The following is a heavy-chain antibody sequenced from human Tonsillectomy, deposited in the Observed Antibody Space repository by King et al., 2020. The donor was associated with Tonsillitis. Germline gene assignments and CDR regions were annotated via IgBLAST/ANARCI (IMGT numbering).Heavy chain of an antibody. CDR3: ASATLGSSRRPGGMDV. Sequence: VQLVESGGGLVKPGGSLRLSCAASGFTFSSYCINWVRQAPGKGLEWVSSITSSSSYIYYADSVKGRFTISSDNAKNSLYRQMNSLRVEDTAVYYCASATLGSSRRPGGMDVWGQGTTVTVSS. J-gene: IGHJ6*02. D-gene: IGHD6-13*01. V-gene: IGHV3-21*01. CDR2: ITSSSSYI. CDR1: GFTFSSYC.